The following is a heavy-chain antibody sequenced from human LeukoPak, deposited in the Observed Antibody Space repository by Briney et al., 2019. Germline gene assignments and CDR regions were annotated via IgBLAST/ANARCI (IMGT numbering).Heavy chain of an antibody. J-gene: IGHJ5*02. V-gene: IGHV4-39*01. CDR2: IYYSGST. D-gene: IGHD3-3*01. CDR3: ARLYYDFWSGYSLWSSAVGWFDP. CDR1: GGSISSSSYY. Sequence: PSETLSLTCTVSGGSISSSSYYWGWIRQPPGKGLEWIGSIYYSGSTYYNPSLKSRVTISVDTSKNQFSLKLSSVTAADTAVYYCARLYYDFWSGYSLWSSAVGWFDPWGQGTLVTVSS.